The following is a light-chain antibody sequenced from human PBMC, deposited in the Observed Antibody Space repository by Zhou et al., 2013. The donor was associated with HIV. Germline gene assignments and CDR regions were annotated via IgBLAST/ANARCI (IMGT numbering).Light chain of an antibody. J-gene: IGKJ1*01. CDR1: QSIGRN. CDR3: QQYNSYSWT. CDR2: AAS. V-gene: IGKV1-39*01. Sequence: DIQMTQSPSSLSASIGDRVTITCRASQSIGRNLNWYQQKPGSAPKALIYAASKLRSGVPSRFRGSGSEVDFTLTITSLQPEDFATYYCQQYNSYSWTFGQGTKVEIK.